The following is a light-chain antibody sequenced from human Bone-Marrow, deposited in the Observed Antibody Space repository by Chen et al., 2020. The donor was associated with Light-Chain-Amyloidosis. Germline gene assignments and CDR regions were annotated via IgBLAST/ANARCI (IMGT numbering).Light chain of an antibody. CDR3: SSYTITNTLV. Sequence: QSALTQPASVSGSPGQSITISCTGTSSDVGGDNHVSWYQQHPDKASKLMIYEVTNRPSWVTDHFSGYKSDKKAYLTISGIQTEDEADYFCSSYTITNTLVFGSGTRVTVL. CDR2: EVT. CDR1: SSDVGGDNH. V-gene: IGLV2-14*01. J-gene: IGLJ1*01.